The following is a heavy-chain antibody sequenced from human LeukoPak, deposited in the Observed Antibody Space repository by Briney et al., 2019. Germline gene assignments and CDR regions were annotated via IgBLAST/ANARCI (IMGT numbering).Heavy chain of an antibody. D-gene: IGHD2-2*01. V-gene: IGHV5-51*01. CDR1: GYSFTSYW. Sequence: GESLKISCKGSGYSFTSYWIGWVRQMPGKGLEWMGIIYPDDSDTRYSPSFQGQVTISVDTSISTAYLQWSSLKASDTAMYYCARPPFYYCSSTRCPDDAFDIWGQGTMVAVSS. CDR2: IYPDDSDT. CDR3: ARPPFYYCSSTRCPDDAFDI. J-gene: IGHJ3*02.